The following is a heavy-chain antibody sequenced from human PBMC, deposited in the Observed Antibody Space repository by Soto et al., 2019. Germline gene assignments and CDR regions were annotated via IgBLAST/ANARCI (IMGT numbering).Heavy chain of an antibody. CDR3: ARDLPLWLVPSDSSGQYFDY. CDR2: ISSSSSTI. V-gene: IGHV3-48*02. CDR1: GFTFSSYS. J-gene: IGHJ4*02. D-gene: IGHD6-19*01. Sequence: GGSLRLSCAASGFTFSSYSMNWVRQAPGKGLEWVSYISSSSSTIYYADSVKGRFTISRDNAKNSLYLQMNSLRDEDTAGYYCARDLPLWLVPSDSSGQYFDYWGKGTMFNVSS.